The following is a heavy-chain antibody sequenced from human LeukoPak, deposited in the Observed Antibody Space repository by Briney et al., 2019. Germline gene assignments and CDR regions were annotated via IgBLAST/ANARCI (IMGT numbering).Heavy chain of an antibody. CDR3: ARAPLGRYCSGGSCYSSSGAVDF. Sequence: GGSLRLSCAASGFTFSSYWMSWVRQAPGKEPEWVANIKRDGSEKYYVDSVRGRFTISRDNAKNSLYLQMNSLRAEDTAVYYCARAPLGRYCSGGSCYSSSGAVDFWGQGTMVTVSS. CDR1: GFTFSSYW. J-gene: IGHJ3*01. CDR2: IKRDGSEK. V-gene: IGHV3-7*01. D-gene: IGHD2-15*01.